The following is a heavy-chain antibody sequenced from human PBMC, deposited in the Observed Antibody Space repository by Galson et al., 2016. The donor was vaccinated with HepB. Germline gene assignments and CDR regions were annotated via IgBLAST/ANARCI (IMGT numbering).Heavy chain of an antibody. D-gene: IGHD3-10*01. CDR2: FYYSGST. CDR1: GGSISSSSYY. V-gene: IGHV4-39*07. CDR3: AREGYYYGSGSRRWFDP. Sequence: ETLSLTCTVSGGSISSSSYYWGWIRQPPGKGLEWIGNFYYSGSTYYNPSLKSRVTISVDTSKNQFSLKLSSVTAADTAVYYCAREGYYYGSGSRRWFDPWGQGTLVTVSS. J-gene: IGHJ5*02.